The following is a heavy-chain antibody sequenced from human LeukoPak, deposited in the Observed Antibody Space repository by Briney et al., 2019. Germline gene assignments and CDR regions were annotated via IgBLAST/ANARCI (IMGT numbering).Heavy chain of an antibody. D-gene: IGHD3-22*01. CDR3: ADAKSGYYGGNAFDI. CDR1: GGTFSSYA. CDR2: IIPIFGTA. J-gene: IGHJ3*02. V-gene: IGHV1-69*13. Sequence: ASVKVSCKASGGTFSSYAISWARQAPGQGLEWMGGIIPIFGTANYAQKFQGRVTITADESTSTAYMELSSLRSEDMAVYYCADAKSGYYGGNAFDIWGQGTMVTVPS.